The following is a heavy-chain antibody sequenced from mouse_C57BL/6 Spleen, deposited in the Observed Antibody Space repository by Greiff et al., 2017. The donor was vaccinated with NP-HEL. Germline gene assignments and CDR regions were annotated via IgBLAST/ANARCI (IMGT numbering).Heavy chain of an antibody. CDR1: GYAFSSYW. CDR3: ARSRYYGSRGFDY. CDR2: IYPGDGDT. D-gene: IGHD1-1*01. Sequence: VQLQQSGAELVKPGASVKISCKASGYAFSSYWMNWVKQRPGKGLEWIGQIYPGDGDTNYNGKLKGKATLTADKSSSTAYMQLSSLTSEESAVYFCARSRYYGSRGFDYWGQGTTLTVSS. V-gene: IGHV1-80*01. J-gene: IGHJ2*01.